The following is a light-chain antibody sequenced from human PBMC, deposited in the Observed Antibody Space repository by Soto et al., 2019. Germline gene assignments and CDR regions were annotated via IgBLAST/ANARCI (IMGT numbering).Light chain of an antibody. J-gene: IGKJ1*01. Sequence: DIQMTQSPSTPSASVGDRVTITCRASQSISSWLAWYQQKPGKAPKVLIYDASSLESGVPSRFSGSGSGTEFTLTISSLQPDDFATYYCQQYNSYPITFGQGTKVDIK. CDR3: QQYNSYPIT. V-gene: IGKV1-5*01. CDR2: DAS. CDR1: QSISSW.